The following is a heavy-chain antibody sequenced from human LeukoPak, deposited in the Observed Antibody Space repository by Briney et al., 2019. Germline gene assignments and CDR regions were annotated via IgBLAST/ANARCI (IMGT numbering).Heavy chain of an antibody. Sequence: GEPLKISCKGSGYSFTSYWIGWVRQMPGKGLEWMGIIYPGDSDTRYSPSFQGPVTISADKSISTAYLQWSSLKASDTAMYYCARHYYYGSGSYPYFDYWGQGTLVTVSS. CDR3: ARHYYYGSGSYPYFDY. CDR2: IYPGDSDT. J-gene: IGHJ4*02. D-gene: IGHD3-10*01. CDR1: GYSFTSYW. V-gene: IGHV5-51*01.